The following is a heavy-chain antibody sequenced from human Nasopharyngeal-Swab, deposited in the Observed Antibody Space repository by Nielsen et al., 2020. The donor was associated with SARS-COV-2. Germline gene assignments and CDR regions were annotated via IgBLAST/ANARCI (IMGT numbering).Heavy chain of an antibody. CDR3: ARAVVWVGAAPSAVWGYFDY. Sequence: WIRQPPGKGLEWIGYIYYSGSTYYNPSLKSRATISVDTSKNQFSLKLSSVTAADMAVYYCARAVVWVGAAPSAVWGYFDYWGQGTLVTVSS. J-gene: IGHJ4*02. V-gene: IGHV4-30-4*01. CDR2: IYYSGST. D-gene: IGHD2-15*01.